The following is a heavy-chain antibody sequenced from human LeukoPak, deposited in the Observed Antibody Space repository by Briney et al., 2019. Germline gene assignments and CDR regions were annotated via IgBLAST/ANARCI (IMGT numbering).Heavy chain of an antibody. Sequence: GASVKVSCKASGYAFTGYYMHWVRQAPGQGLEWMGWINPNSGGTNYAQKFQGRVTMTRDTSISTAYMELSRLRSDDTAVYYCARGSIDYYDSSGPDWYFDLWGRGTLVTVSS. CDR1: GYAFTGYY. CDR2: INPNSGGT. V-gene: IGHV1-2*02. D-gene: IGHD3-22*01. CDR3: ARGSIDYYDSSGPDWYFDL. J-gene: IGHJ2*01.